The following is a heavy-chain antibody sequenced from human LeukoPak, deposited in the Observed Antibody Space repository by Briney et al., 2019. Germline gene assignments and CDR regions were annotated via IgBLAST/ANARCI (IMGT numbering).Heavy chain of an antibody. CDR1: GFTFSSFE. CDR3: ARVTSGSSYRPFDY. V-gene: IGHV3-48*03. D-gene: IGHD3-10*01. Sequence: GGSLRLSCAASGFTFSSFEMNWVRQAPGKGLEWVSYISSSGSTIYYADSVKGRFTISRDNAKNSLYLQMNSLRAEDTAVYYCARVTSGSSYRPFDYWGQGTLVTVSS. CDR2: ISSSGSTI. J-gene: IGHJ4*02.